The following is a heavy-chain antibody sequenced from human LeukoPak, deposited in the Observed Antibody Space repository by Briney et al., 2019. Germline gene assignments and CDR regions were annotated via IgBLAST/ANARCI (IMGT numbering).Heavy chain of an antibody. CDR1: GFTFSSYG. CDR3: SPGEFDY. CDR2: IWSDGSYK. J-gene: IGHJ4*02. D-gene: IGHD7-27*01. Sequence: PGRSLRLSCAASGFTFSSYGMHWVRQAPGKGLEWVAIIWSDGSYKYYADSVKGRFTISRDNSKNTLYLQMNSLRAEDTAVYYCSPGEFDYWGQGTLVTVSS. V-gene: IGHV3-33*01.